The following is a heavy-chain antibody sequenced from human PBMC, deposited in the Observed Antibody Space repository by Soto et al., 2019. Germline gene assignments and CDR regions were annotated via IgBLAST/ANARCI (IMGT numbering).Heavy chain of an antibody. CDR2: ISGSGGST. J-gene: IGHJ5*02. CDR3: AKDPASIAARPGWFDP. Sequence: EVQLLESGGGLVQPGGSLRLSCAASGFTFSSYAMSWVRQAPGKGLEWVSAISGSGGSTYYADSVKGRFTISRDNSKNTLYLQMNSLRAEDTAVYYGAKDPASIAARPGWFDPWGQGTLVTVSS. V-gene: IGHV3-23*01. D-gene: IGHD6-6*01. CDR1: GFTFSSYA.